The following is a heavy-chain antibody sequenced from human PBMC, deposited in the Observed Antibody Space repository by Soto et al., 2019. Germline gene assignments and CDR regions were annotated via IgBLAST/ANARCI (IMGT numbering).Heavy chain of an antibody. CDR2: IYSTAST. CDR1: GGPITSYY. V-gene: IGHV4-59*01. J-gene: IGHJ5*02. D-gene: IGHD1-20*01. CDR3: AIDRGRDSWYWFDP. Sequence: TETLSLTCTVSGGPITSYYWSWIRQPPGKGLEWIGYIYSTASTNYNPSLRSRVTISVDTSKNQFSLKLSSVTAADTAVYYCAIDRGRDSWYWFDPWGQRTQVPGSS.